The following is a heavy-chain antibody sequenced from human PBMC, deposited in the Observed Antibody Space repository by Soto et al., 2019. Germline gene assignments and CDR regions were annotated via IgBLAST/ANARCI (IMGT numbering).Heavy chain of an antibody. D-gene: IGHD2-8*02. V-gene: IGHV5-51*01. CDR2: IYPGDSDT. Sequence: PGESLKISCKGSGYSFTSYWIGWVRQMPGKGLEWMGIIYPGDSDTRYSPSFQGQVTISADKSISTAYLQWSSLKASDTAMYYCARGYRYCSGGVCHSKAYMDVWGKGTTVTVSS. CDR1: GYSFTSYW. J-gene: IGHJ6*03. CDR3: ARGYRYCSGGVCHSKAYMDV.